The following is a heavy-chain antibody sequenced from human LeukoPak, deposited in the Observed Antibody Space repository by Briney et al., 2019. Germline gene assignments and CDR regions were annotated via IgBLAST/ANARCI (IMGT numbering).Heavy chain of an antibody. V-gene: IGHV3-23*01. CDR2: ISDSGGNT. Sequence: PGGSLRLSCAASGFTFSSYGMSWVRQAPGKGLEWVSTISDSGGNTYYADSGKGRFTISRDNSKNTLYLQVDSLRAKDTAVYYCAKGGARYFDWLAIDYWGQGTLVTVSS. CDR1: GFTFSSYG. J-gene: IGHJ4*02. D-gene: IGHD3-9*01. CDR3: AKGGARYFDWLAIDY.